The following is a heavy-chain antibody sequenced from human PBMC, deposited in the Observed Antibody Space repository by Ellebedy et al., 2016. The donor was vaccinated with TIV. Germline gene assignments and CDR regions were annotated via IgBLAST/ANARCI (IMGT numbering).Heavy chain of an antibody. CDR2: IWYDGSNK. V-gene: IGHV3-33*06. D-gene: IGHD2-2*03. J-gene: IGHJ5*02. CDR3: AKDLGYCSSTSCLTGWFDP. CDR1: GFTFSSYG. Sequence: GESLKISCAASGFTFSSYGMHWVRQAPGKGLEWVAVIWYDGSNKYYADSVKGRFTISRDNSKNTLYLQMNSLRAEDTAVYYCAKDLGYCSSTSCLTGWFDPWGQGTLVTVSS.